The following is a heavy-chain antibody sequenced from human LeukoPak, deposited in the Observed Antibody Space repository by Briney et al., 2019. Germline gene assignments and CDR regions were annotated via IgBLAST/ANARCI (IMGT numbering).Heavy chain of an antibody. CDR3: ASQKGRIAVAVDY. CDR1: GFTFSSYE. Sequence: GGSLRFSCAASGFTFSSYEMNWVRQAPGKGLEWVSYISSSGSTTYYAASAKGRFTISRDNAKNSLYLQMNSLRVEDTAVYYCASQKGRIAVAVDYWGQGTLVTVSS. V-gene: IGHV3-48*03. J-gene: IGHJ4*02. CDR2: ISSSGSTT. D-gene: IGHD6-19*01.